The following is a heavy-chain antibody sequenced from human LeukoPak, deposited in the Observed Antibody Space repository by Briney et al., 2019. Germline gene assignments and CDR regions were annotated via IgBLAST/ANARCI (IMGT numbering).Heavy chain of an antibody. Sequence: ASVKVSCKVSGYTLTELSMHWVRQAPGKGLEWMGGFDPEDGETIYAQKFQGRVTMTEDTSTDTAYMELSSLRSEDTAVYYCATEVEAHGNYYYGMDVWGQGTTVTVSS. D-gene: IGHD6-6*01. J-gene: IGHJ6*02. CDR1: GYTLTELS. CDR2: FDPEDGET. CDR3: ATEVEAHGNYYYGMDV. V-gene: IGHV1-24*01.